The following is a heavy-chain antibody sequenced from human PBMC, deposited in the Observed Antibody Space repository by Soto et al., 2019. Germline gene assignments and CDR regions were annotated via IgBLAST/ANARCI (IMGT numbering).Heavy chain of an antibody. CDR1: GFTFSSYG. CDR3: AKDRQRTVVRYLLDY. D-gene: IGHD2-15*01. V-gene: IGHV3-30*18. CDR2: ISYDGSNK. Sequence: GGSLRLSCAASGFTFSSYGMHWVRQAPGKGLEWVAVISYDGSNKYYADSVKGRFTISRDNSKNTLYLQMNSLRAEDTAVYYCAKDRQRTVVRYLLDYWGQGTLVTVSS. J-gene: IGHJ4*02.